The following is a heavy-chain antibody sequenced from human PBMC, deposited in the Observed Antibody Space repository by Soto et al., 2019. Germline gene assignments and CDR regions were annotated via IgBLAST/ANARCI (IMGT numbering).Heavy chain of an antibody. CDR1: GFTFSSYL. D-gene: IGHD3-22*01. CDR3: ARPQVISGFSPIDY. Sequence: QVQLVESGGGVVQPGRSLRLSCAASGFTFSSYLIHWVRQGPGKGLEWVAVIWYDGSNKYYADSVKGRFTISRDNSKNTFYLKMNSLRTEDTAVYYWARPQVISGFSPIDYWGQEPLVPASS. V-gene: IGHV3-33*01. J-gene: IGHJ4*02. CDR2: IWYDGSNK.